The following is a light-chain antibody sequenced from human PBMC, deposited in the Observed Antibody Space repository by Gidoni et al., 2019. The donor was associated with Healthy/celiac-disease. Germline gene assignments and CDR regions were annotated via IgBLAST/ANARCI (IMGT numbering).Light chain of an antibody. CDR1: KLGDKY. CDR2: QDS. J-gene: IGLJ2*01. V-gene: IGLV3-1*01. CDR3: QAWDSSQVV. Sequence: SYELTQPPSVSVPPGQTASITCSGDKLGDKYACWYQQKPGQSPVLVIYQDSKRPSGIPERFSGSNSGNTATLTISGTQAMDEADYYCQAWDSSQVVFGGGTKLTV.